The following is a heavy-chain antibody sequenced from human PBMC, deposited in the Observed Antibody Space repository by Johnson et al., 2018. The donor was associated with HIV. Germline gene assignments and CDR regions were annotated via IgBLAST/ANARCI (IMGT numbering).Heavy chain of an antibody. D-gene: IGHD6-6*01. CDR3: ARDEWSRSSGDAFDI. V-gene: IGHV3-30*04. Sequence: QVQLVESGGGVVQPGRSLRLSCAASGFTFSSYAMHWVRQAPGTGLEWVAVISYDGSNKYYADSVKGRFTISRDNSKNTLYLQMNSLRPEDTAVYYCARDEWSRSSGDAFDIWGQGTMVTVSS. CDR2: ISYDGSNK. J-gene: IGHJ3*02. CDR1: GFTFSSYA.